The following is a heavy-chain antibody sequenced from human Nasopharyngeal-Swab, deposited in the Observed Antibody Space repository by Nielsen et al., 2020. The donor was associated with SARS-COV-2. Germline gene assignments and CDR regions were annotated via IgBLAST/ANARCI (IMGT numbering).Heavy chain of an antibody. J-gene: IGHJ3*02. Sequence: GEFLKISCAASGFTFSSYSMNWVRQAPGKGLEWVSSISSSSSYIYYADSVKGRFTISRDNAKNSLYLQMNSLRAEDTAVYYCAREVGSGWSNADAFDIWGQGTMVTVSS. D-gene: IGHD6-19*01. V-gene: IGHV3-21*01. CDR1: GFTFSSYS. CDR2: ISSSSSYI. CDR3: AREVGSGWSNADAFDI.